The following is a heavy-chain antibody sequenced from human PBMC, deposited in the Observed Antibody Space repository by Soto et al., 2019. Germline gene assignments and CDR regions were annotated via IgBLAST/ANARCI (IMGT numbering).Heavy chain of an antibody. D-gene: IGHD3-10*01. J-gene: IGHJ4*02. Sequence: TWVRQAPGKGLEWVSAIRGGGDTTSYADSVKGRFTVSRDGSKNTLYLQMSSLRAEDTALYYCAKGRGGSGSLTPRVDFWGQGTLVTVSS. CDR2: IRGGGDTT. CDR3: AKGRGGSGSLTPRVDF. V-gene: IGHV3-23*01.